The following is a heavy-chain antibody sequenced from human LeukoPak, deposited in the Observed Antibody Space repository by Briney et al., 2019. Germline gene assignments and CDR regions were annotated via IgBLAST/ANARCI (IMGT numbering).Heavy chain of an antibody. CDR3: ARIATRYFDS. D-gene: IGHD6-6*01. J-gene: IGHJ4*02. CDR1: GFTFSNYW. CDR2: IKQDGIEK. Sequence: GGSLRLSCAASGFTFSNYWMTWVRQAPGKGLEWVANIKQDGIEKYYVDSVKGRFTISRDNAKNSLFLQMDSLSAEDTAVYYCARIATRYFDSWGQGTLVTVSS. V-gene: IGHV3-7*05.